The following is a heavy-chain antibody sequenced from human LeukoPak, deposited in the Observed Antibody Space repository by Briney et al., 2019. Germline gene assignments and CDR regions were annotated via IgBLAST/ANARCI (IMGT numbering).Heavy chain of an antibody. J-gene: IGHJ4*02. CDR3: ARAGRSGGMY. V-gene: IGHV4-34*01. CDR2: ISHSRGT. CDR1: GGSFSGHY. Sequence: SETLSLTCAVYGGSFSGHYWSWVRQPPGKGLEWIGEISHSRGTTYNPSLKSRVTISVDTSTHQSSLNLSAGTAADTAVYYCARAGRSGGMYWGQGTLVTVSS. D-gene: IGHD2-15*01.